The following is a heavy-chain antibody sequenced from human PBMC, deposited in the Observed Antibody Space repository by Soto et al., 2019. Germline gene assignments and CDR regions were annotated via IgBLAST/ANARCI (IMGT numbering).Heavy chain of an antibody. CDR3: AKYCTNGVCASDY. CDR2: ISGSGGST. V-gene: IGHV3-23*01. J-gene: IGHJ4*02. Sequence: PWGSLRLSCAASGFTFSSYAMSWVRQAPGKGLEWVSAISGSGGSTYYADSVKGRFTISRDNSKNTLYLQMNSLRAEDTAVYYCAKYCTNGVCASDYWGQGTLVTVSS. D-gene: IGHD2-8*01. CDR1: GFTFSSYA.